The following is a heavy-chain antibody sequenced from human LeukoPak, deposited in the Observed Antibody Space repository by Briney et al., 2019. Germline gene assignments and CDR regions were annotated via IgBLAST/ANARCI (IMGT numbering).Heavy chain of an antibody. CDR2: IWYDGSNK. J-gene: IGHJ2*01. CDR1: GFIFSTYA. D-gene: IGHD5-12*01. V-gene: IGHV3-30*02. CDR3: AKDAWISMYWYFDL. Sequence: GGSLRLSCGASGFIFSTYAMHWVRQAPGKGLEWVTFIWYDGSNKYYADSVKGRFTISRDNSKNTLYLQMNSLRAEDTAVYYCAKDAWISMYWYFDLWGRGTLVTVSS.